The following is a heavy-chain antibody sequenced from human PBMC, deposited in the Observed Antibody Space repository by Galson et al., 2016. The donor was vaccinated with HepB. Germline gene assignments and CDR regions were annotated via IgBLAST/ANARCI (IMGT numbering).Heavy chain of an antibody. V-gene: IGHV3-23*01. J-gene: IGHJ5*02. CDR1: EFTFSSYA. D-gene: IGHD3-16*02. Sequence: SLRLSCAVSEFTFSSYAMNWVRQAPGKGLEWVSSISGGGGRTYYADSVKGRFTISRDNSKNTLYLQMNSLRVEDTAVYYCAKELGGGVRLGELSLFGWFDPWGQGTLVTVSS. CDR3: AKELGGGVRLGELSLFGWFDP. CDR2: ISGGGGRT.